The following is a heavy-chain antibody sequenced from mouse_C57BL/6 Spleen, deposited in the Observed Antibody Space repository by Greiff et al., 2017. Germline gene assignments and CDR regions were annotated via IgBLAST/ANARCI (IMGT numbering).Heavy chain of an antibody. J-gene: IGHJ2*01. D-gene: IGHD1-1*01. CDR2: INPYNGDT. CDR1: GYSFTGYF. Sequence: VQLQQSGPELVKPGDSVKISCKASGYSFTGYFMNWVMQSHGKSLEWIGRINPYNGDTFYNQKFKGKATLTVDKSSSTAHMELRSLTSEDSAVYYCARWDYYGSGFDYWGQGTTLTVSS. CDR3: ARWDYYGSGFDY. V-gene: IGHV1-20*01.